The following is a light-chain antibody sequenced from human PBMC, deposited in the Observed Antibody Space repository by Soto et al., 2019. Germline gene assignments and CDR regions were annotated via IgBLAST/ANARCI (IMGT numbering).Light chain of an antibody. CDR1: QGISSW. J-gene: IGKJ1*01. CDR3: QQYNLPWT. V-gene: IGKV1-5*03. Sequence: DIQMTQSPSTLSGSVGDRVTITCRASQGISSWLAWCQQKPGKAPKLLIYKASSLESGVPSRFSGRGSGTEFTLTISSLQPDDFATYYCQQYNLPWTFGQGTKVDIK. CDR2: KAS.